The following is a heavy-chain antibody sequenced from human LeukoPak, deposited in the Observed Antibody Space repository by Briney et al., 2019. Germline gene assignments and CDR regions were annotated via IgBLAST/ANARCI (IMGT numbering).Heavy chain of an antibody. V-gene: IGHV3-30*02. CDR1: GFTFSSYG. J-gene: IGHJ4*02. Sequence: GGSLRLSCAASGFTFSSYGMHWVRQAPGKGLEWVAFIRYDGSNKYYADSVKGRFTISRDNSKNTLYLQMNSLRAEDTAVYYCAKVLSVGELRLFDYWGQGTLVTVSS. D-gene: IGHD1-26*01. CDR2: IRYDGSNK. CDR3: AKVLSVGELRLFDY.